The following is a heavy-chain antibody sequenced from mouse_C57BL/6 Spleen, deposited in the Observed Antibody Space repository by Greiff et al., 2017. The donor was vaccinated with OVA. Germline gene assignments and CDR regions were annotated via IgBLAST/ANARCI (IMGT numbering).Heavy chain of an antibody. Sequence: EVKLMESGGDLVKPGGSLKLSCAASGFTFSSYGMSWVRQTPDKRLEWVATISSGGSYTYYPDSVKGRFTISRDNAKNTLYLQMSSLKSEDTAMYYCARGAVVARDWYFDVWGTGTTVTVSS. CDR2: ISSGGSYT. CDR3: ARGAVVARDWYFDV. V-gene: IGHV5-6*02. CDR1: GFTFSSYG. D-gene: IGHD1-1*01. J-gene: IGHJ1*03.